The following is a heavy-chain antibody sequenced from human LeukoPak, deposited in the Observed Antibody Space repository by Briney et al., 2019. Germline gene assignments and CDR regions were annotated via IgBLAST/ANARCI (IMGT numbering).Heavy chain of an antibody. Sequence: LGASLQISCKGSGSMFTSYWIAWVRQLPGKGVESMGIIYPGDSDTRYSPSFQGQVTISADKSISTAYLQWSSLKASDTAMYYCARGLGYSGSWYFDYWGQGTLVTVSS. J-gene: IGHJ4*02. V-gene: IGHV5-51*01. CDR2: IYPGDSDT. CDR1: GSMFTSYW. CDR3: ARGLGYSGSWYFDY. D-gene: IGHD6-13*01.